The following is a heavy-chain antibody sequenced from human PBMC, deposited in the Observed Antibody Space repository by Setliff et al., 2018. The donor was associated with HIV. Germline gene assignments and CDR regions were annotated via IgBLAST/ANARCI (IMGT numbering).Heavy chain of an antibody. D-gene: IGHD2-2*02. V-gene: IGHV4-59*11. CDR1: GYSISSHY. CDR3: ARDNTAFDI. J-gene: IGHJ3*02. CDR2: IYYSGST. Sequence: SETLSLTCAVSGYSISSHYWSWIRQPPGKGLEWIGGIYYSGSTNYNPSLKSRVTLSLDTSKNQFSLKLTSVTAADTAVYYCARDNTAFDIWGQGTMVTVSS.